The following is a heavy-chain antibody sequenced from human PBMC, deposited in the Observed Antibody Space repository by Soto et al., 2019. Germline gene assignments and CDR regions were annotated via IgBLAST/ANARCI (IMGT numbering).Heavy chain of an antibody. V-gene: IGHV4-39*01. D-gene: IGHD1-20*01. CDR3: ARITTRANWFDH. Sequence: SETLYLTCTVSGGSISSSSYYWGWIRQPPGKGLEWIGSIYYSGSTYYNPSLKSRVTISVDTSKNQFSLKLSYVTAADKAVYYCARITTRANWFDHGGQGTLVTVS. CDR2: IYYSGST. CDR1: GGSISSSSYY. J-gene: IGHJ5*02.